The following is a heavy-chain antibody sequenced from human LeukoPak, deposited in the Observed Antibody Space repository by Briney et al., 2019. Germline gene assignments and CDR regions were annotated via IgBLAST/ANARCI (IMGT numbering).Heavy chain of an antibody. CDR3: ARGEKPYDY. Sequence: ASVKVSCKTSGYTFTYYVISWVRQAPGQGLEWMGWINAYNCNTIDAQKFQGRVTMTTDTSTSTAYMELRSLRSDDTAVYYCARGEKPYDYWGQGTLVSVPS. CDR1: GYTFTYYV. D-gene: IGHD1-26*01. CDR2: INAYNCNT. J-gene: IGHJ4*02. V-gene: IGHV1-18*01.